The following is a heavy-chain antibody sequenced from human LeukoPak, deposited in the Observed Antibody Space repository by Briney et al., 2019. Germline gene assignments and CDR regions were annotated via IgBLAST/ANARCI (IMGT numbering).Heavy chain of an antibody. J-gene: IGHJ3*02. CDR1: GFTFSSYS. Sequence: GGSLRLSCAASGFTFSSYSMNWVRQAPGKGLEWVSSISSSSSYIYYADSVKGRFTISRDNAKNSLYLQMNSLRAEDTAVYYCARVSRGNAFDIWGQGTMVTVSS. CDR2: ISSSSSYI. CDR3: ARVSRGNAFDI. D-gene: IGHD3-10*01. V-gene: IGHV3-21*01.